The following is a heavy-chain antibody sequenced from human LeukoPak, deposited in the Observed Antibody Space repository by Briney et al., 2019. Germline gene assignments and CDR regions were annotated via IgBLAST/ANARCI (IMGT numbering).Heavy chain of an antibody. CDR2: LSSSSSYI. CDR1: GFTFSSYS. Sequence: GGSLRLSCAASGFTFSSYSMNWVRQAPGKGLEWVSSLSSSSSYIYYADSVKGRFTISRDNAKNSLYLQMNSLRAEDTAVYYCARDDGGLLEPFDPWGQGTLVTVSS. CDR3: ARDDGGLLEPFDP. V-gene: IGHV3-21*01. D-gene: IGHD3-16*01. J-gene: IGHJ5*02.